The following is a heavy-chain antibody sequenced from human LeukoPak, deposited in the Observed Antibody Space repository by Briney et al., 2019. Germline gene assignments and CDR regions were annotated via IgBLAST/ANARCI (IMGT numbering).Heavy chain of an antibody. CDR1: GYTFTGYY. CDR3: ARQGIAVAAGAFDI. D-gene: IGHD6-19*01. Sequence: ASVKVSCKASGYTFTGYYMHWVRPAPGQGLEWMGWINPNSGGTNYAQKFQGWVTMTRDTSISTAYMELSRLRSDDTAVYYCARQGIAVAAGAFDIWGQGTMVTVSS. CDR2: INPNSGGT. V-gene: IGHV1-2*04. J-gene: IGHJ3*02.